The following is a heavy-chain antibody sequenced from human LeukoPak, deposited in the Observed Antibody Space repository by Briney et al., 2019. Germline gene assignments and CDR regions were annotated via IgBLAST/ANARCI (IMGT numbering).Heavy chain of an antibody. D-gene: IGHD6-13*01. CDR1: GFTFSSYA. V-gene: IGHV3-23*01. CDR2: ISGSGGST. Sequence: GGSLRLSCAASGFTFSSYAMSWVRQAPGKGLEWVSAISGSGGSTYYADSVKGRFTISRDNSKNTLYLQMNSLRAEDTAVYYCAKGSRSSSWYPSYFDYWGQGTLVTVSS. J-gene: IGHJ4*02. CDR3: AKGSRSSSWYPSYFDY.